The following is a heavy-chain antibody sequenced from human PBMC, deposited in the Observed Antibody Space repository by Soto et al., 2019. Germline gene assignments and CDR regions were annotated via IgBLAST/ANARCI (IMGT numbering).Heavy chain of an antibody. CDR3: AKDSAVAGVDDAFDI. V-gene: IGHV3-9*01. CDR1: GFTFDDYA. D-gene: IGHD6-19*01. J-gene: IGHJ3*02. Sequence: GGSLRLSCAASGFTFDDYAMHWVRQAPGKGLEWVSGISWNSGSIGYADSVKGRFTISRDNAKNSLYLQMNSLRAEDTALYYCAKDSAVAGVDDAFDIWGQGTMVTVSS. CDR2: ISWNSGSI.